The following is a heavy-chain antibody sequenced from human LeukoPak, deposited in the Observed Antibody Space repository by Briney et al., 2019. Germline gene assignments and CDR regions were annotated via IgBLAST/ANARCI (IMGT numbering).Heavy chain of an antibody. CDR2: INSDGSST. J-gene: IGHJ4*02. V-gene: IGHV3-74*01. Sequence: GGSLRLSCAASGFTFSSYWMHWVRQAPGKGLVWVSRINSDGSSTSYADSVKGRFTISRDNAKNTLYLQMNSLRAEDTAVYYCAREEGEGYCSGGSCYPSDYWGQGTLVTVSS. CDR3: AREEGEGYCSGGSCYPSDY. CDR1: GFTFSSYW. D-gene: IGHD2-15*01.